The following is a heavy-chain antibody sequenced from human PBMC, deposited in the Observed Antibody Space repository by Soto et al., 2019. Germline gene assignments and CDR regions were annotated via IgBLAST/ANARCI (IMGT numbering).Heavy chain of an antibody. V-gene: IGHV1-2*04. CDR2: INPNSGGT. CDR3: ARDLNYYGSGSYYLYYYYYGMDV. Sequence: ASVKVSCKASGYTFTGYYMHWVRQAPGQGLEWMGWINPNSGGTNYAQKFQGWVTMTRDTSISTAYMELSRLRSDDTAVYYCARDLNYYGSGSYYLYYYYYGMDVWGQGTTVTVSS. CDR1: GYTFTGYY. J-gene: IGHJ6*02. D-gene: IGHD3-10*01.